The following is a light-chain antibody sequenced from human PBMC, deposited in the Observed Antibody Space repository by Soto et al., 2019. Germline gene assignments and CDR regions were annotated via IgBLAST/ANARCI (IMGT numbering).Light chain of an antibody. CDR3: HQYGSSPSYT. Sequence: EIVLTQSPGTLSLSPGERATLSCRASQSVSSSSYIAWYQQKPGQAPRLLIYGASSRATGIPDRFSGSGSGTDFTLTISRLEPEDFAVYYCHQYGSSPSYTFGQGTKLEI. CDR1: QSVSSSSY. V-gene: IGKV3-20*01. J-gene: IGKJ2*01. CDR2: GAS.